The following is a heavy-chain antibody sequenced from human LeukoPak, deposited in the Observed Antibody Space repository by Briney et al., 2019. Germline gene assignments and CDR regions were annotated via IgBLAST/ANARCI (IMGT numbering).Heavy chain of an antibody. Sequence: GRSLRLSCAASGFTFSSYAMHWVRQAPGKGLEWVAVISYDGSNKYYADSVKGRFTISRDNSKNTLYLQMNSRRAEDTAVYYCARDGDWGSPSYYFDYWGQGTLVTVSS. CDR1: GFTFSSYA. D-gene: IGHD7-27*01. J-gene: IGHJ4*02. V-gene: IGHV3-30*04. CDR2: ISYDGSNK. CDR3: ARDGDWGSPSYYFDY.